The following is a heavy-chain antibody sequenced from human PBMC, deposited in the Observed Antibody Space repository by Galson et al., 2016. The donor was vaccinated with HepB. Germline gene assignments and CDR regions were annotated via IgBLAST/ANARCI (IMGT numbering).Heavy chain of an antibody. CDR3: AIVAGSSITY. V-gene: IGHV3-11*04. CDR1: GFRFSDDF. D-gene: IGHD6-6*01. Sequence: SLRLSCAASGFRFSDDFMTWIRLVPGKGMEFISYISGDGTIIFHSDSVKGRFTISRDNAKNSLYLQMNSLRADDTAVYYCAIVAGSSITYWGQGTLVAVSS. CDR2: ISGDGTII. J-gene: IGHJ4*02.